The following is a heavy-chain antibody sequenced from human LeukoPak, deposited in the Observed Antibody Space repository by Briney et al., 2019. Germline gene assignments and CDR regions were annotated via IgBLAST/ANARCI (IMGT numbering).Heavy chain of an antibody. Sequence: GGSLRLSCAASGFTFSSYDMHWVRQATGKGLEWVSVIGISGDTYYAGSAKGRFTISRENAKNTLYLQMNSLTAGDTAVYFCSRVGSSGWPNYFDSWGQGTLVTVSS. V-gene: IGHV3-13*04. CDR2: IGISGDT. D-gene: IGHD6-19*01. CDR1: GFTFSSYD. CDR3: SRVGSSGWPNYFDS. J-gene: IGHJ4*02.